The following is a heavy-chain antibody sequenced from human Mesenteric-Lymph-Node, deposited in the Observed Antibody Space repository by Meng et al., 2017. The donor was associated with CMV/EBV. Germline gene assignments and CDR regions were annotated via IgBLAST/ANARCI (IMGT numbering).Heavy chain of an antibody. Sequence: GYTFTGYYMHWVRQAPGQGLEWMGRINPNSGGTNYAQKFQGRVTMTRDTSINTAYMELSRLRSGDTAVYYCARGYCTSTSCYWHLDYWGQGTLVTVSS. J-gene: IGHJ4*02. CDR2: INPNSGGT. V-gene: IGHV1-2*06. CDR3: ARGYCTSTSCYWHLDY. D-gene: IGHD2-2*01. CDR1: GYTFTGYY.